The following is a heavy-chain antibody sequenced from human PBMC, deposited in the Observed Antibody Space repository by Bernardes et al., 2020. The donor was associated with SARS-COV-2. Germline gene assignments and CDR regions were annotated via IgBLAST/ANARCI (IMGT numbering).Heavy chain of an antibody. CDR1: GFTFGDNA. CDR3: TRIMVGASPFDY. V-gene: IGHV3-49*04. Sequence: GGSLRLSCATSGFTFGDNAMSWVRQAPGKGLEWVGLIRAEAYGGTPEYAASVKGRFTISRDDSKSIAYLQMNSLKIEDTAVYYCTRIMVGASPFDYWGQGTLVTVSS. D-gene: IGHD1-26*01. CDR2: IRAEAYGGTP. J-gene: IGHJ4*02.